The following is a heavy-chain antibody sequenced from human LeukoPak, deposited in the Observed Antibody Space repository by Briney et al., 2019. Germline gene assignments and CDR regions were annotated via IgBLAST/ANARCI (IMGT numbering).Heavy chain of an antibody. V-gene: IGHV3-7*01. D-gene: IGHD6-6*01. J-gene: IGHJ3*02. CDR3: ARVEYSSSSGAFDI. Sequence: PGGSLRLSCGASGFTFSSYWMSWVRQAPGKGLEWVANIKEDGSEKNYVDSVKGRFIISRDNAKNSLYLQMNSLRAEDTAVYYCARVEYSSSSGAFDIWGQGTMVTVSS. CDR1: GFTFSSYW. CDR2: IKEDGSEK.